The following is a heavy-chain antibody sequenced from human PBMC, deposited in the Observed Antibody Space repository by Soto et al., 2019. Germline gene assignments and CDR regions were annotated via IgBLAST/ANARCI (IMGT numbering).Heavy chain of an antibody. V-gene: IGHV3-21*01. D-gene: IGHD3-22*01. J-gene: IGHJ3*02. CDR2: ISSSSSYI. CDR1: GFSFSHDW. Sequence: GGSLRLSCAASGFSFSHDWMNWVRQAPGKGLEWVSSISSSSSYIYYADSVKGRFTISRDNAKNSLYLQMNSLRAEDTAVYYCAREYINYYDSSGYELNDAFDIWGQGTTVTVSS. CDR3: AREYINYYDSSGYELNDAFDI.